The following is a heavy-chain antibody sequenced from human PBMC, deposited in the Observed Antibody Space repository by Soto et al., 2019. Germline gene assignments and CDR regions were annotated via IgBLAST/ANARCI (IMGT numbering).Heavy chain of an antibody. CDR3: VSPWSVTGSRDH. Sequence: EVQLVESGGGLVEPGGSLRLSCAISGFTFSDHYMAWVRQVPGKGLEWIGRSRNRANSYSTEYAASVRGRFMISRDDSRNSLHLQMNSLKTEDTAVYYCVSPWSVTGSRDHWGQGTLVTVSS. CDR1: GFTFSDHY. D-gene: IGHD1-7*01. CDR2: SRNRANSYST. J-gene: IGHJ4*02. V-gene: IGHV3-72*01.